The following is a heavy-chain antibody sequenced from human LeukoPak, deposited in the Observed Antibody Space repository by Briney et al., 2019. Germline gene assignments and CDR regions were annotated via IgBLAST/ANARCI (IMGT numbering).Heavy chain of an antibody. D-gene: IGHD5-12*01. Sequence: ASVKVSCKASGYTFTSYGISWVRQATGQGLEWMGWMNPNSGNTGYAQKFQGRVTITRNTSISTAYMELSSLRSEDTAVYYCARGPLRDPYYYYYYMGVWGKGTTVTISS. J-gene: IGHJ6*03. CDR3: ARGPLRDPYYYYYYMGV. CDR1: GYTFTSYG. V-gene: IGHV1-8*03. CDR2: MNPNSGNT.